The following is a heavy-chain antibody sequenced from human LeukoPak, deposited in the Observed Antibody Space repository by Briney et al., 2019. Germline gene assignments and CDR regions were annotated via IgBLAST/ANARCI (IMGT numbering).Heavy chain of an antibody. CDR1: GGSISSYY. CDR3: ARASLITIFGVVIIENFDY. J-gene: IGHJ4*02. CDR2: IYYSGST. Sequence: SETLSLTCTVSGGSISSYYWSWIRQPPGKGLEWIGYIYYSGSTNYNPSLKSRVTISIDTSKNQFSLKLSSVTAADTAVYYCARASLITIFGVVIIENFDYWGQGTLVTVSS. V-gene: IGHV4-59*01. D-gene: IGHD3-3*01.